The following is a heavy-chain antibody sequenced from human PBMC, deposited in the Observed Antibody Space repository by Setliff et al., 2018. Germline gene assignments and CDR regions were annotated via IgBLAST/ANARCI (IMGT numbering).Heavy chain of an antibody. J-gene: IGHJ4*02. Sequence: PGGSLRLSCVASGFTFSSYWMTWVRQVPRKGLEYVASIKHDGSEKYYVDSVRGRFTISRDNAKNSLYLQMDSLRDEDTAVYYCARVGGASAARPVNRPDYWGQGTLVTVSS. V-gene: IGHV3-7*01. CDR3: ARVGGASAARPVNRPDY. CDR2: IKHDGSEK. CDR1: GFTFSSYW. D-gene: IGHD6-6*01.